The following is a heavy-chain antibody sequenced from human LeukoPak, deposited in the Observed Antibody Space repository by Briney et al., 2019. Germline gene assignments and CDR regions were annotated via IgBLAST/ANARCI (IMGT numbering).Heavy chain of an antibody. V-gene: IGHV6-1*01. CDR2: TCYRSKWYN. CDR1: GDSVSSNSAA. CDR3: ARDGPLSSSWYWYFDL. J-gene: IGHJ2*01. D-gene: IGHD6-13*01. Sequence: SQTLSLTCAISGDSVSSNSAAWNWIRQSPSRGLEWLGRTCYRSKWYNDYAVSRITINPDTSKNQFSLQLNSVTPEDTAVYYCARDGPLSSSWYWYFDLWGRGTLVTVSS.